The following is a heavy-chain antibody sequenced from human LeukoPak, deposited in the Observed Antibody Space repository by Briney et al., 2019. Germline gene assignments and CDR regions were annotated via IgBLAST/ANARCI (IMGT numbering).Heavy chain of an antibody. CDR2: INPNSGGT. CDR3: ARIAPLLNYFDY. J-gene: IGHJ4*02. CDR1: GYTFTGYY. V-gene: IGHV1-2*02. Sequence: ASVKVSCKASGYTFTGYYMHWVRQAPGQGLEWMGWINPNSGGTNYAQKFQGRVTMTRGTSISTAYMELSRLRSDDTAVYYCARIAPLLNYFDYWGQGTLVTVSS.